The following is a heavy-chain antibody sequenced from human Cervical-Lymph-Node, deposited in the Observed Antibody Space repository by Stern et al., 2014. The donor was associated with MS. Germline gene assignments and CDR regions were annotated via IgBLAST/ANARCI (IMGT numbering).Heavy chain of an antibody. J-gene: IGHJ2*01. V-gene: IGHV3-33*03. Sequence: MQLVESGGGAVQPGGSLRLSCAGSGFTFSNYAMHWVRQAPGKGLEWVAVIWSDGSMKYYVDSVQGRFTVSRDNSRNTLYLQLNSLRAEDTAIYYCARSGDYAAWYFSLWGRGTLITVSS. CDR3: ARSGDYAAWYFSL. D-gene: IGHD3-22*01. CDR2: IWSDGSMK. CDR1: GFTFSNYA.